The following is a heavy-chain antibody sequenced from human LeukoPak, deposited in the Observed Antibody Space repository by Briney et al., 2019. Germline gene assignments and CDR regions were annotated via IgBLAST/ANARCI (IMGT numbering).Heavy chain of an antibody. V-gene: IGHV4-61*05. D-gene: IGHD3-10*01. J-gene: IGHJ4*01. CDR2: ISHSGST. CDR1: GDTIISTTYC. CDR3: ARSLGSGSYFDY. Sequence: SETLSLTCNVSGDTIISTTYCWVWIRQPPGKGLEWIGYISHSGSTKYNPSLKSRVTISIDTSKNQFSLSLNSVTAADTAVYYCARSLGSGSYFDYWGHGALVTVSS.